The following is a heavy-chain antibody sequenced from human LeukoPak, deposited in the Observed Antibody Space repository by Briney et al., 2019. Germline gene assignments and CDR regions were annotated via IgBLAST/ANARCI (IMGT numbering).Heavy chain of an antibody. V-gene: IGHV4-59*01. CDR3: ARSVDTSMVGDY. Sequence: PSETLSLTCTVSGGAISNYYWSWIRQPPGKGLEWIGYIYYSGSTNYNPSLKNRVTMSLDTSKNQFSLKLNSVTAADTAVYYCARSVDTSMVGDYWGQGTLVTVSS. CDR2: IYYSGST. CDR1: GGAISNYY. D-gene: IGHD5-18*01. J-gene: IGHJ4*02.